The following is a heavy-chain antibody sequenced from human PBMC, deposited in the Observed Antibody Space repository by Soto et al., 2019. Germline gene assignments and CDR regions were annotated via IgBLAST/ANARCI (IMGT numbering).Heavy chain of an antibody. D-gene: IGHD6-13*01. CDR3: ARDAAAGLNDY. CDR1: GYTFTSYG. CDR2: ISAYNGNT. V-gene: IGHV1-18*01. Sequence: QVQLVQSGAEVKKPGASVKVSCKASGYTFTSYGISWVRQAPGQGLEWMGWISAYNGNTKYAQKFQGRVTMTTDTFTSTAYMEVRSLRSDDTAVYYCARDAAAGLNDYWGQGTLVTVSS. J-gene: IGHJ4*02.